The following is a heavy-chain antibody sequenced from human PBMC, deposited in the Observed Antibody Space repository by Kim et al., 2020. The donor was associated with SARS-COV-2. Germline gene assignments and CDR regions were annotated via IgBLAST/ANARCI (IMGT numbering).Heavy chain of an antibody. D-gene: IGHD2-2*01. V-gene: IGHV3-21*01. CDR3: AMSSRAFDI. Sequence: SYIYYEDSVKGRFTISRDNAKNSLYLQMNSLRAEDTAVYYCAMSSRAFDIWGQGTMVTVSS. CDR2: SYI. J-gene: IGHJ3*02.